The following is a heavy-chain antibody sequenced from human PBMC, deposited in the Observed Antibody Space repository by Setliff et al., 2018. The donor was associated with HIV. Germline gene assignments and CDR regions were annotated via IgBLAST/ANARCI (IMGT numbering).Heavy chain of an antibody. D-gene: IGHD3-3*02. CDR3: TRGGISDY. J-gene: IGHJ4*02. Sequence: GASVKVSCKASGYTFTSYPLHWVRQAPGQRLEWMGWINAGNGHTKYSQKFQGRVTITRDTSASTAYMELSSLRSEDTAVYYCTRGGISDYWGQGTLVTVSS. V-gene: IGHV1-3*01. CDR2: INAGNGHT. CDR1: GYTFTSYP.